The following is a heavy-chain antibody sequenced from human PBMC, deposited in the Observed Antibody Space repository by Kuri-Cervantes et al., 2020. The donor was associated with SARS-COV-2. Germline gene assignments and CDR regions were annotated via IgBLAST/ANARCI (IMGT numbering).Heavy chain of an antibody. D-gene: IGHD4-17*01. CDR3: ARKVGGGDLYYYGMDV. CDR2: IYYSGST. CDR1: GGSISSYY. J-gene: IGHJ6*02. Sequence: SETLSLTCTVTGGSISSYYWSWIRQPPGKGLEWIGYIYYSGSTNYNPSLKSRVTISVDKSKNQFSLKLSSVTAADTAVYYCARKVGGGDLYYYGMDVWGQGTTVTVSS. V-gene: IGHV4-59*12.